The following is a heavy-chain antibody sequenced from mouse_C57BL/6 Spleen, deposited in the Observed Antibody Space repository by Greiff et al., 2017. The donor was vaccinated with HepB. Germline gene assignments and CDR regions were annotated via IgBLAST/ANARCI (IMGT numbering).Heavy chain of an antibody. J-gene: IGHJ2*01. CDR1: GFNIKNTY. Sequence: VQLKESVAELVRPGASVKLSCTASGFNIKNTYMHWVKQRPEQGLEWIGRIDTANGNTKYAPKFQGKATITADTSSNTAYLQLSSLTSEDTAIYYCARRLRREYYFDYWGQGTTLTVSS. CDR2: IDTANGNT. D-gene: IGHD2-4*01. CDR3: ARRLRREYYFDY. V-gene: IGHV14-3*01.